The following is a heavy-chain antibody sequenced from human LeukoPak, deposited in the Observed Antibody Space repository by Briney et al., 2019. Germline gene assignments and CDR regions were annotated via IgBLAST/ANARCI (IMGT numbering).Heavy chain of an antibody. J-gene: IGHJ6*02. CDR1: GGTFSSYA. Sequence: ASVNVSCKASGGTFSSYAISWVRQAPGQGLEWMGGIIPIFGTANYAQKFQGRVTITADESTSTAYMELSSLRSEDTDVYYCARDGRVYAGYYYYYGMDVWGQGNTVIVSS. CDR2: IIPIFGTA. V-gene: IGHV1-69*01. D-gene: IGHD2-8*01. CDR3: ARDGRVYAGYYYYYGMDV.